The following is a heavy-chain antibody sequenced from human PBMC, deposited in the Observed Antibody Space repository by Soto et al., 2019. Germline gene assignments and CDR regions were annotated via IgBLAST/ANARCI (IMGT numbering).Heavy chain of an antibody. CDR1: GITFRRTG. J-gene: IGHJ6*02. CDR2: IVVGTGST. CDR3: ARDPNDSSAYYHHYYYGMDV. D-gene: IGHD3-22*01. V-gene: IGHV1-58*01. Sequence: ASGKVSCKASGITFRRTGVQWMRQARGQRVEWIGRIVVGTGSTTYAQIVQGRVTITRDTSASTAYLELSSLRSEDTAVYYCARDPNDSSAYYHHYYYGMDVWGQGTTVTV.